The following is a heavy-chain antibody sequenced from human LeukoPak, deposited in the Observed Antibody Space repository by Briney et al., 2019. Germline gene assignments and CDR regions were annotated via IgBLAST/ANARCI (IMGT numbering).Heavy chain of an antibody. CDR2: IKQDGSEK. CDR1: GFTFSSYW. D-gene: IGHD3-10*01. Sequence: GGSLGLSCAASGFTFSSYWMSWVRQAPGKGLEWVANIKQDGSEKYYVDSVKGRFTISRDNAKNSLYLQMNSLRAEDTAVYYCARDDVLLWFGELFTNYFDYWGQGTLVTVSS. J-gene: IGHJ4*02. CDR3: ARDDVLLWFGELFTNYFDY. V-gene: IGHV3-7*01.